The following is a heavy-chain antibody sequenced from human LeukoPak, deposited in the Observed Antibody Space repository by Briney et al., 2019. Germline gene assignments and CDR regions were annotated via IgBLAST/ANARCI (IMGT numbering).Heavy chain of an antibody. V-gene: IGHV1-18*01. D-gene: IGHD3-3*01. CDR1: GYTFTSYG. CDR2: ISAYNGNT. CDR3: ARDSNYDFWSGYFDAFDI. Sequence: EASVTVSCKASGYTFTSYGISWVRQAPGQGLEWMGWISAYNGNTNYAQKLQGRVTMTTDTSTSTAYMELRSLRSDDTAVYYCARDSNYDFWSGYFDAFDIWGQGTMVTVSS. J-gene: IGHJ3*02.